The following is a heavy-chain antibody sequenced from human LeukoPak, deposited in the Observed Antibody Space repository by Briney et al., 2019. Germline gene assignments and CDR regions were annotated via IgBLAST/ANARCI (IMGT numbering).Heavy chain of an antibody. CDR3: ATSSRGNNYAAAFDI. D-gene: IGHD5-24*01. Sequence: SETLSLTCIVSGYSISSDYYWDWIRQPPGKGLEWVGSIGTTYYNPSLKSRVTISLDTSKNHFSLMLTSVTAADTAVYYCATSSRGNNYAAAFDIWGQGTVVTVSS. CDR1: GYSISSDYY. V-gene: IGHV4-38-2*02. J-gene: IGHJ3*02. CDR2: IGTT.